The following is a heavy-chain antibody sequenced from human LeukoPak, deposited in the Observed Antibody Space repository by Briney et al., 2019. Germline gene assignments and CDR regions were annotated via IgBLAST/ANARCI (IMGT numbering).Heavy chain of an antibody. CDR2: INHCGST. Sequence: PSETLSLTCAVYGGSFSGYYWSWIRQPPGKGLEWIGEINHCGSTNYNPSLKSRVTISVDTSKNQFSLKLSSVTAADTAVYYCARGPLRSGYYRPNWFDPWGQGTLVTVSS. CDR1: GGSFSGYY. D-gene: IGHD3-3*01. CDR3: ARGPLRSGYYRPNWFDP. V-gene: IGHV4-34*01. J-gene: IGHJ5*02.